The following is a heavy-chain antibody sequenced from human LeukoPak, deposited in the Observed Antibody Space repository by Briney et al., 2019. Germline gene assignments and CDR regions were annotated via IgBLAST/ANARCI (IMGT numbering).Heavy chain of an antibody. D-gene: IGHD2-2*01. Sequence: GGSLTLSCAASGFTFSSYAMSWVRQAPGKGLEWVSAINGSGSSTYYADSVKGRFTISRDNSENTLHLQMNSLTAEDTAVYFCARWYCSGTSCYYDYWGQGTLVTVSS. CDR3: ARWYCSGTSCYYDY. CDR1: GFTFSSYA. CDR2: INGSGSST. J-gene: IGHJ4*02. V-gene: IGHV3-23*01.